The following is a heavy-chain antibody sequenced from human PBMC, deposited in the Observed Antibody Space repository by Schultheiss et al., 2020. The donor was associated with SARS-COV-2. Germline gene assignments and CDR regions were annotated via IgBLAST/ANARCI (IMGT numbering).Heavy chain of an antibody. CDR1: GFTFSSYG. V-gene: IGHV3-NL1*01. Sequence: GGSLRLSCAASGFTFSSYGMHWVRQAPGKGLEWVSVIYSAGSTYYADSVKGRFTISRDNSKNTLYLQMNSLRAEDTAVYYCARAVPDSGYDYDYGMDVWGQGTTVTVSS. CDR2: IYSAGST. J-gene: IGHJ6*02. CDR3: ARAVPDSGYDYDYGMDV. D-gene: IGHD5-12*01.